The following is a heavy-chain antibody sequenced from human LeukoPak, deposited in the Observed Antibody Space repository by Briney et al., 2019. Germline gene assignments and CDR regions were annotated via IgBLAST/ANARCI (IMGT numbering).Heavy chain of an antibody. CDR3: ARENTRRGDAFDI. V-gene: IGHV3-30-3*01. D-gene: IGHD2-2*02. J-gene: IGHJ3*02. CDR1: GFTFSSYA. Sequence: PGRSLRLSCEASGFTFSSYAMHWVRQAPGKGLEWVAVISYDGSNKYYADSVKGRFTISRDNSKNTLYLQMNRLRAEDTAVYYCARENTRRGDAFDIWGQGTMVTVSS. CDR2: ISYDGSNK.